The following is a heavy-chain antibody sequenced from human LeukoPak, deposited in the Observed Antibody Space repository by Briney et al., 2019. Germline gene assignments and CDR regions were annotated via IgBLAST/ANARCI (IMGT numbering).Heavy chain of an antibody. J-gene: IGHJ4*02. Sequence: SVKVSCKASGGTFSSYAISWVRQAPGQGLEWMGGIIPIFGTANYAQKFQGRVTMTTDTSTSTAYMELRSLTSDDTAVYYCAREEMGTTDNWGQGTLVTVSS. CDR2: IIPIFGTA. CDR1: GGTFSSYA. V-gene: IGHV1-69*05. CDR3: AREEMGTTDN. D-gene: IGHD7-27*01.